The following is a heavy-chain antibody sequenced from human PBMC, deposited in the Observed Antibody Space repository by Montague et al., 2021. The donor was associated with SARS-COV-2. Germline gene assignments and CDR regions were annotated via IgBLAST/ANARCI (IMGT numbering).Heavy chain of an antibody. CDR1: GFTFSSYG. Sequence: SLRLSCAASGFTFSSYGMHWVRQAPGKGLEWVAVISYDGSNKYYADSVKGRFTISRDNSKNTLYLQMNSLRAEDTAVYYCAKEVVGRVEGYGMDVWGQGTTVTVSS. CDR3: AKEVVGRVEGYGMDV. D-gene: IGHD2-15*01. V-gene: IGHV3-30*18. J-gene: IGHJ6*02. CDR2: ISYDGSNK.